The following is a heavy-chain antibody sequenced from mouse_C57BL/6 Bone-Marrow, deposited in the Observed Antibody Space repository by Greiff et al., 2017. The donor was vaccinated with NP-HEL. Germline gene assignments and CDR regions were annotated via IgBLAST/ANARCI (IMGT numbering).Heavy chain of an antibody. CDR2: IDPENGDT. CDR1: GFNIKDDY. CDR3: TTDDYWYFDV. V-gene: IGHV14-4*01. Sequence: EVQLQQSGAELVRPGASVKMSCTASGFNIKDDYMNWVKQRPEQGLEWIGWIDPENGDTEYASKFQGKATITADTSSNTAYLQLSSLTSEDTAVYYCTTDDYWYFDVWGTGTTVTVSS. D-gene: IGHD2-3*01. J-gene: IGHJ1*03.